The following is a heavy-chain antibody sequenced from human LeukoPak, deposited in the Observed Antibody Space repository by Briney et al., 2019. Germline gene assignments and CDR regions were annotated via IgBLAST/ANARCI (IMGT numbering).Heavy chain of an antibody. V-gene: IGHV3-21*01. CDR1: GFTFSSYS. J-gene: IGHJ5*02. CDR2: ISSSSSYI. D-gene: IGHD2-21*02. CDR3: ARDPSYCGGDCYSA. Sequence: PGGSLRLSXAASGFTFSSYSMNWVRQAPGKGLEWPSFISSSSSYIYYADSVKGRFTISRDNAKNSLYLQMNSLRAEDTAVYYCARDPSYCGGDCYSAWGQGTLVTVSS.